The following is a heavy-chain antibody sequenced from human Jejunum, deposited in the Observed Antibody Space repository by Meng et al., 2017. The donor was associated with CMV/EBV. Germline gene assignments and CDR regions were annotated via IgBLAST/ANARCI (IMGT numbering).Heavy chain of an antibody. CDR3: ARGGRYCSSSSCFGELDP. CDR1: YSFTNYA. CDR2: INAGNGHT. Sequence: YSFTNYAMHWVRQAPGQRLEWMGWINAGNGHTKYSEKFQGRVTISRDTSASTVYMELSSLRSEDTAVYHCARGGRYCSSSSCFGELDPWGQGTLVTVSS. V-gene: IGHV1-3*01. J-gene: IGHJ5*02. D-gene: IGHD2-2*01.